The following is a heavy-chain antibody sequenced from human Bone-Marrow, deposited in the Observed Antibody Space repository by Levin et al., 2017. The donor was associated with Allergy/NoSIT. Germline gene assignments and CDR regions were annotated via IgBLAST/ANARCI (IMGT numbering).Heavy chain of an antibody. V-gene: IGHV5-51*01. D-gene: IGHD3-22*01. J-gene: IGHJ4*02. CDR2: IYPGDSDT. Sequence: GESLKISCKTSSDSLAKYWIGWVRQMPGKGLEWMGIIYPGDSDTRYNPSFQALITISADKSISTAYLQWSSLKTSDTATYYCARGADISGYYFDFWGQGTLVTVSS. CDR3: ARGADISGYYFDF. CDR1: SDSLAKYW.